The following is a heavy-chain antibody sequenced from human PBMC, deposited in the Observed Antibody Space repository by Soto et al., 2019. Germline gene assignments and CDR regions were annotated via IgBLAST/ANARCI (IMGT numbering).Heavy chain of an antibody. D-gene: IGHD2-8*02. Sequence: QVQLQESGPGLVKSSETLSLTCSVSGDSSSTYYWGWILQPPGKELEWIGCITYSGRSNHNPSLKGRISISVDASKNQVSLKLTSVTAADTAVYYCASSYCTDSVRCNWFDPWGQGTLVVVSS. CDR3: ASSYCTDSVRCNWFDP. V-gene: IGHV4-59*01. CDR2: ITYSGRS. J-gene: IGHJ5*02. CDR1: GDSSSTYY.